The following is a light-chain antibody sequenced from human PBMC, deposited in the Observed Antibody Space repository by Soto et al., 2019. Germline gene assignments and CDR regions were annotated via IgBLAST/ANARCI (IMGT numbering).Light chain of an antibody. CDR2: GAS. J-gene: IGKJ5*01. CDR3: QHFGVTTFT. Sequence: EIVLTQSPGTLSLSPGEGATLSCRASQSVSSSYIAWYQQRPGQTPSLLIYGASTRATGIPDRFSGSGSGTHFTLTISRLEPGDFAVYYCQHFGVTTFTFGQGTRLEIK. CDR1: QSVSSSY. V-gene: IGKV3-20*01.